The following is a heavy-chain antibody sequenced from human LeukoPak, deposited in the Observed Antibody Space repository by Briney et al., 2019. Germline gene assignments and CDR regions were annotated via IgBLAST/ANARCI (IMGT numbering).Heavy chain of an antibody. CDR1: GYTLTELS. V-gene: IGHV1-24*01. Sequence: ASVKVSCKVSGYTLTELSMHWVRQAPGKGLEWVGGFDPEDGETIYAQKFQGRVTMTEDTSTDTAYMELSSLRSEDTAVYYCATALGGGSYWRPYYFDYWGQGTLVTVSS. D-gene: IGHD1-26*01. J-gene: IGHJ4*02. CDR2: FDPEDGET. CDR3: ATALGGGSYWRPYYFDY.